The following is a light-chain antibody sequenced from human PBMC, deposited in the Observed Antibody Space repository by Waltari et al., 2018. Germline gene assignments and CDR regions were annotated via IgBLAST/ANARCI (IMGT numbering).Light chain of an antibody. CDR3: QSADSITTFEV. Sequence: SFELTQPPSVSVSPGQTASITCHGETLTNQYNYWYQQKAGQAPVLVIFKDTERPSGIPERFSGSSSGTVVTLTITGVRTEDEADYYCQSADSITTFEVFGGGTKLTVL. CDR1: TLTNQY. V-gene: IGLV3-25*03. CDR2: KDT. J-gene: IGLJ3*02.